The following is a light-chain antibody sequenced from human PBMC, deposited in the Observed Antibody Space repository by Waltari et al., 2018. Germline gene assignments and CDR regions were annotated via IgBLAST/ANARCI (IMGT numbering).Light chain of an antibody. CDR2: GAS. CDR1: QLVSSN. J-gene: IGKJ4*01. CDR3: QQYNNWPLT. Sequence: EIVMTQSQATLSVSPGERATLSCRASQLVSSNLAWYQQKPGQAPRPLSYGASTRATGIPARFSGSGSGTEFTLTISSMQSEDFAVYYCQQYNNWPLTFGGGTKVEIK. V-gene: IGKV3-15*01.